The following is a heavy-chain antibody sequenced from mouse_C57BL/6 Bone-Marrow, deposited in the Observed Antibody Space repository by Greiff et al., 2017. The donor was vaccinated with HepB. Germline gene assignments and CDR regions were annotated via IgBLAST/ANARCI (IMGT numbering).Heavy chain of an antibody. D-gene: IGHD1-1*01. CDR2: IYPGSGNT. J-gene: IGHJ2*01. V-gene: IGHV1-76*01. Sequence: QVQLQQSGAELVRPGASVKLSCKASGYTFTDYYINWVKQRPGQGLEWIARIYPGSGNTYYNEKFKGKATLTAEKSSSTAYMQLSSLTSEDSAVYFCAREVFYGSSDYWGQGTTLTVSS. CDR3: AREVFYGSSDY. CDR1: GYTFTDYY.